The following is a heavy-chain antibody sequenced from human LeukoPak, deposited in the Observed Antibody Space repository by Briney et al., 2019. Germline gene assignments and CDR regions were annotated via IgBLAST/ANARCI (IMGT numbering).Heavy chain of an antibody. V-gene: IGHV4-39*07. CDR3: ARVGGPKGIDP. J-gene: IGHJ5*02. D-gene: IGHD3-16*01. Sequence: KSSETLSLTCTVSGGSISTNSYYWGWIRQPPGKGLKWIGSIYYSGSTYYNPSLKSRVTISVDTSKNQFSLKLSSVTAADTAVYYCARVGGPKGIDPWGQGTLVTVSS. CDR2: IYYSGST. CDR1: GGSISTNSYY.